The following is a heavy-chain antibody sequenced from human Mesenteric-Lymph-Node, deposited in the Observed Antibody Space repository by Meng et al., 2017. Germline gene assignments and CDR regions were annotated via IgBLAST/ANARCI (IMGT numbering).Heavy chain of an antibody. CDR2: IYFRGST. CDR1: GGSISRCDFY. V-gene: IGHV4-30-4*01. D-gene: IGHD5-18*01. CDR3: ARVGWRQWSFDL. J-gene: IGHJ2*01. Sequence: QVPLQGPCPGLVEPFQPLSLTCTVSGGSISRCDFYWSWIRQPPGKGLELIGHIYFRGSTSYNPSLKSRVTISVDTSNNQFSLKLSSVTAADTAVYYCARVGWRQWSFDLWGRGTLVTVSS.